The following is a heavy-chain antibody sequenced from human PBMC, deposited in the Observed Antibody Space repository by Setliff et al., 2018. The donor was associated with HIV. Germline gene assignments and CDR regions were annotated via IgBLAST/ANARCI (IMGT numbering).Heavy chain of an antibody. D-gene: IGHD5-12*01. CDR3: TTIVATIFGSMDV. V-gene: IGHV3-15*01. CDR2: IKSKTDGGTT. Sequence: ETLSLTCTVSGGSISGYHWNWLRQTPGKGLEWIGRIKSKTDGGTTDYAAPVKGRFTISRDDSKNTLYLQMNSLKTEDTAVYYCTTIVATIFGSMDVWGQGTTVTVSS. CDR1: GGSISGYH. J-gene: IGHJ6*02.